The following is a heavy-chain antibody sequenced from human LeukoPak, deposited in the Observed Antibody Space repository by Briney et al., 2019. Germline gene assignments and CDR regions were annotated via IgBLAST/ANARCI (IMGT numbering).Heavy chain of an antibody. D-gene: IGHD3-3*01. Sequence: GGSLRLSCAASGFTFSSFVMHWVRQAPGKGLEWVAVISHVGSNKYYADSVQGRFSISRDNSKNTLYLQMNSLRAEDTAVYYCARDFLRRGYDFWSGYYDYWGQGTLVTVSS. CDR1: GFTFSSFV. V-gene: IGHV3-30-3*01. J-gene: IGHJ4*02. CDR2: ISHVGSNK. CDR3: ARDFLRRGYDFWSGYYDY.